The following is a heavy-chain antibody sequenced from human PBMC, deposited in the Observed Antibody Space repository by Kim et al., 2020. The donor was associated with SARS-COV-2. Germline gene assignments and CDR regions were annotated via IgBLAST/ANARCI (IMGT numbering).Heavy chain of an antibody. Sequence: ASVKVSCKASGYTFTSYAMHWVRQAPGQRLEWMGWINAGNGNTKYSQKFQGRVTITRDTSASTAYMELSSLRSEDTAVYYCASGSYSGYDSQGWFDPWGQGTLVTVSS. J-gene: IGHJ5*02. D-gene: IGHD5-12*01. V-gene: IGHV1-3*01. CDR3: ASGSYSGYDSQGWFDP. CDR1: GYTFTSYA. CDR2: INAGNGNT.